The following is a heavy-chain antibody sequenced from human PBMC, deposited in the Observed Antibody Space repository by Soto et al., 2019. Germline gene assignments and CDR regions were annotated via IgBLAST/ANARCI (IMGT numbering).Heavy chain of an antibody. CDR1: GFTFSSYA. J-gene: IGHJ6*02. CDR2: ISYDGSNK. V-gene: IGHV3-30-3*01. Sequence: GGSLRLSCAASGFTFSSYAMHWVRQAPGKGLEWVAVISYDGSNKYYADSVKGRFTISRDNSKNTLYLQMNSLRAEDTAVYYCAREMATITFGYYYGMDVWGQGTTVTVSS. CDR3: AREMATITFGYYYGMDV. D-gene: IGHD5-12*01.